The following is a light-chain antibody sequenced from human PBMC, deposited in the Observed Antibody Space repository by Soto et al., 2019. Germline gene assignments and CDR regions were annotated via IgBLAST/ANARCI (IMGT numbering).Light chain of an antibody. J-gene: IGKJ1*01. CDR1: QSVLYSSNNKNY. CDR3: QQYYITPWT. CDR2: WAS. Sequence: DIVMTQSPDSLAVSLGERATTNCKSSQSVLYSSNNKNYLAWYQQKPGQPPKLLIYWASTRESGVPDRFSGSGSGTDFTLTISSLQAEDVAVYYCQQYYITPWTFGQGTKVEIK. V-gene: IGKV4-1*01.